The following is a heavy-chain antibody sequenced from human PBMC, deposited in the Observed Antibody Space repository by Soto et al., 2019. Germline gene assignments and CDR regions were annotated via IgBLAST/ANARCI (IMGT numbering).Heavy chain of an antibody. Sequence: GGSLRLSCAASGFTFSSYWMHWVRQAPGKGLVWVSRINSDGSSTSYADSVKGRFTISRDNAKNTLYLQMNSLRAEDTAVYYCARVPTSYGDYVWDYFDYWGQGTLVTVSS. CDR3: ARVPTSYGDYVWDYFDY. J-gene: IGHJ4*02. D-gene: IGHD4-17*01. CDR1: GFTFSSYW. V-gene: IGHV3-74*01. CDR2: INSDGSST.